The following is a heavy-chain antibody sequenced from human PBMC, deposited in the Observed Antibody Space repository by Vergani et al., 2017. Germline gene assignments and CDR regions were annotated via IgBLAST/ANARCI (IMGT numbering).Heavy chain of an antibody. CDR2: IYHSGST. D-gene: IGHD3-3*01. CDR1: GGSISSGDYY. J-gene: IGHJ4*02. CDR3: ARCFFGVGEDY. Sequence: QVQLQESGPGLVKPSQTLSLTCTVSGGSISSGDYYWSWIRQPPGKGMEWIGEIYHSGSTNYNPSLKSRVTISVDKSKNQFSLKLSSVTAAEPAVYYCARCFFGVGEDYWGQGTLVTVSS. V-gene: IGHV4-30-4*08.